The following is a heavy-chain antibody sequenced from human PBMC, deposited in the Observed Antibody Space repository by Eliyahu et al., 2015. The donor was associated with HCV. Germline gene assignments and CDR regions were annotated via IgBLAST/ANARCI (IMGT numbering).Heavy chain of an antibody. J-gene: IGHJ4*02. CDR2: IYYSGDT. D-gene: IGHD2-2*01. CDR3: ARGEIYQGNXDF. Sequence: QVQLQXSGPGLVKPSETLXLTCTVSXGSISTYXWSWIRQPPGKGLEWIGXIYYSGDTYYNPXLKSRXTTSVHMSKNQFSLRLSSVTAADTAVYYCARGEIYQGNXDFWGQGXXVTVSS. CDR1: XGSISTYX. V-gene: IGHV4-59*01.